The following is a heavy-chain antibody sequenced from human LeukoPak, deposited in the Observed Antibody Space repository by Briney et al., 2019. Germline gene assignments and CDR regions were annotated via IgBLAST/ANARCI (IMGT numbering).Heavy chain of an antibody. CDR1: GYTFTGYY. CDR2: INPNSGGT. J-gene: IGHJ6*02. CDR3: ARAKGSGRDCYYYGMDV. Sequence: ASVKVSCKASGYTFTGYYMHWVRQAPGQGLEWMGWINPNSGGTNYAQKFQGRVTMTRDTSISTAYMELSRLRSDDTAVYYCARAKGSGRDCYYYGMDVWGQGTTVTVSS. V-gene: IGHV1-2*02. D-gene: IGHD2-15*01.